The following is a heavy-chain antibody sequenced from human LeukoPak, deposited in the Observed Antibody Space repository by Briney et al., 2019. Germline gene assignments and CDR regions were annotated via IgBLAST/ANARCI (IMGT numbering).Heavy chain of an antibody. J-gene: IGHJ6*02. D-gene: IGHD2-2*01. CDR1: GYSFSGYY. CDR2: ISPNSGGT. CDR3: ASLSEYCSSTSCYGYGMDV. V-gene: IGHV1-2*02. Sequence: SVKVSCKASGYSFSGYYLHWVRQAPGQGLEWMGWISPNSGGTNYAQKFQGRVTMTRDTSISTAYMELSRLRSDDTAVYYCASLSEYCSSTSCYGYGMDVWGQGTTVTVSS.